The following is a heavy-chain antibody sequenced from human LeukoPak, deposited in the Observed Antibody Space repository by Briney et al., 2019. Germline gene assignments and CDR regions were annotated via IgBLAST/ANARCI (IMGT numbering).Heavy chain of an antibody. J-gene: IGHJ6*04. V-gene: IGHV3-23*01. CDR2: ISGSGGST. CDR1: GFTFSSYA. CDR3: AKPHYYGSGSYSYYYGMDV. Sequence: AGSLRLSCAASGFTFSSYAMSWVRQAPGKGLEWVSAISGSGGSTYYADSVKGRFTISRDNSKNTLYLQMNSLRAEDTAVYYCAKPHYYGSGSYSYYYGMDVWGKETTVTVSS. D-gene: IGHD3-10*01.